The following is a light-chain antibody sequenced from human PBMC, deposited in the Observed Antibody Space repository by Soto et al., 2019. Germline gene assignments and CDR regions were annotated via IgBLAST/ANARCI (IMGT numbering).Light chain of an antibody. CDR3: QQRSNWPT. CDR1: QSVSSY. CDR2: DAS. J-gene: IGKJ4*01. V-gene: IGKV3-11*01. Sequence: EIVLTQSPATLSLSPGERATLSCRASQSVSSYLAWYQQKPGQAPRLLIYDASNRAAGIPARFSGSGSGTDFTLTISSLEPEDFAVYDCQQRSNWPTFGGGTKVESK.